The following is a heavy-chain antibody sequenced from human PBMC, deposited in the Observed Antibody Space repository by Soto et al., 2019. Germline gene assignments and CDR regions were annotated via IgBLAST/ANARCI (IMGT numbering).Heavy chain of an antibody. CDR1: GYTFTAYY. V-gene: IGHV1-2*04. J-gene: IGHJ6*02. Sequence: ASVKVSCKASGYTFTAYYIHWVRQAPGQGLEWMGCINPNSGGAIYAQKFQGWVTMTRDTSINTAYMELSRLTSDDTAVYYCASAHAKVPQRYSRYAVDVWGQAAAVTVS. D-gene: IGHD3-9*01. CDR2: INPNSGGA. CDR3: ASAHAKVPQRYSRYAVDV.